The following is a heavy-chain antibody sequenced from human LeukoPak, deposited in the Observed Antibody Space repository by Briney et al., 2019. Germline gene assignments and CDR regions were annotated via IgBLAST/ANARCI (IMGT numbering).Heavy chain of an antibody. V-gene: IGHV4-59*12. Sequence: SETLSLTCTVSGGSISGNYWSWVRQTPDKGLEWISDIYNAAPTNYNPSLKSRVFISLDASKNQFSLKLNSVTAADTAIYYCARLGKLDGYVFDYWGRGTLVTVSS. J-gene: IGHJ4*02. CDR3: ARLGKLDGYVFDY. CDR2: IYNAAPT. D-gene: IGHD5-12*01. CDR1: GGSISGNY.